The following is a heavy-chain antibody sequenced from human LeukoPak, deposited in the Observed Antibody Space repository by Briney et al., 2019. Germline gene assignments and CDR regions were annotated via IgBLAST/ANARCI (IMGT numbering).Heavy chain of an antibody. V-gene: IGHV3-23*01. Sequence: PGGSLRLSCAASGFTFSNYAMSWVRQAPGKGLDWVSTISGGGGSIYYADSVKGRFTISRDNSKNTLYLQMNSLKADDTAVYYCAKGPGSGRAFDYWGQGTLVTASS. CDR1: GFTFSNYA. CDR2: ISGGGGSI. CDR3: AKGPGSGRAFDY. J-gene: IGHJ4*02. D-gene: IGHD3-10*01.